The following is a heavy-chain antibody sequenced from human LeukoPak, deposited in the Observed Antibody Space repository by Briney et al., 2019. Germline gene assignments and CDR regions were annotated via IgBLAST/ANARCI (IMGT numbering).Heavy chain of an antibody. D-gene: IGHD1-26*01. J-gene: IGHJ4*02. Sequence: PSETLSLTCAVYGGSFSGYYWSWIRQPPGKGLEWIGEINHSGSTNYNPSLKSRVTMSVDTSKNQFSLKLSSVTAADTAVYYCARDLSGSYYGGDFDYWGQGTLVTVSS. CDR2: INHSGST. CDR1: GGSFSGYY. CDR3: ARDLSGSYYGGDFDY. V-gene: IGHV4-34*01.